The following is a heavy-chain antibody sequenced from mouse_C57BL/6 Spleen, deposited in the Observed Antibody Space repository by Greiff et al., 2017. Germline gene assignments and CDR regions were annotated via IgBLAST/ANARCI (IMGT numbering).Heavy chain of an antibody. V-gene: IGHV1-52*01. D-gene: IGHD1-1*01. CDR3: ASSPHYYGSSSWYFDV. CDR2: IDPSDSET. CDR1: GYTFTSYW. Sequence: QVQLQQPGAELVRPGSSVKLSCKASGYTFTSYWMHWVKQRPIQGLEWIGNIDPSDSETHYNQKFKDKATLTVDKSSSTAYMQLSSLTSEDSAVYYCASSPHYYGSSSWYFDVWGTGTTVTVSS. J-gene: IGHJ1*03.